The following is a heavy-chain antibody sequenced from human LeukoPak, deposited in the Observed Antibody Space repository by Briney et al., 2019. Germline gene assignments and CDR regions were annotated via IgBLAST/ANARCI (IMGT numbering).Heavy chain of an antibody. Sequence: GGSLRLSCAASGFTFSSYGMHWVRQAPGKGLEWVAFIRYDGSNKYYADSVRGRFTISRDNSKNTLYLQMNSLRAEDTALYYCVKALTLSGTYLGDWGQGTLVTVFS. V-gene: IGHV3-30*02. CDR1: GFTFSSYG. D-gene: IGHD3-10*01. CDR2: IRYDGSNK. CDR3: VKALTLSGTYLGD. J-gene: IGHJ4*02.